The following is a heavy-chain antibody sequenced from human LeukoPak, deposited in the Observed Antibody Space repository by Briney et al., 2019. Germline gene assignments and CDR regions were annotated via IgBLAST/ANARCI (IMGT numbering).Heavy chain of an antibody. J-gene: IGHJ4*02. CDR3: ARTVLESGTNY. V-gene: IGHV4-38-2*02. Sequence: SETLSLTCTVSGYSISSGYYWGWIRQPPGKGLEWIGSIYHSGSTYYNPSLKSRVTISVDTSKNQFSLKLSSVTAADTAVYYCARTVLESGTNYWGQGTLVTVSS. D-gene: IGHD1-26*01. CDR2: IYHSGST. CDR1: GYSISSGYY.